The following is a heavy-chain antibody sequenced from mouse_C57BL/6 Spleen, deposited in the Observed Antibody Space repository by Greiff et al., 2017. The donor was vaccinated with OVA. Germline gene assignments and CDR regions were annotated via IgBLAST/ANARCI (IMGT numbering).Heavy chain of an antibody. V-gene: IGHV14-3*01. D-gene: IGHD1-1*01. Sequence: EVKLMESVAELVRPGASVKLSCTASGFNIKNTYMHWVKQRPEQGLEWIGRIDPANGNTKYAPKFQGKATITADTSSNTAYLQLSSLTSEDTAIYYCARVPFTTVGGNFDYWGQGTTLTVSS. J-gene: IGHJ2*01. CDR3: ARVPFTTVGGNFDY. CDR2: IDPANGNT. CDR1: GFNIKNTY.